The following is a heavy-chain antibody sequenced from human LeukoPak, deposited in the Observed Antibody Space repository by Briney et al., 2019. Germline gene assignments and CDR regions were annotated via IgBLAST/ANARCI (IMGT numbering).Heavy chain of an antibody. CDR3: AKGEGYSYGYLDY. J-gene: IGHJ4*02. Sequence: QSGGSLRLSCAASGFTFSSYAMSWVRQAPGKGLEWVSAISGSGGSTYYADSVKGRFTISRDNSKNTLYLQMNSLRAEDTAVYYCAKGEGYSYGYLDYWGQGTLVTVSS. CDR2: ISGSGGST. CDR1: GFTFSSYA. V-gene: IGHV3-23*01. D-gene: IGHD5-18*01.